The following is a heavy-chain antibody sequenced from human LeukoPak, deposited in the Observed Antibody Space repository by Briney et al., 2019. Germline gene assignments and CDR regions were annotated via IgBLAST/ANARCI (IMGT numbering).Heavy chain of an antibody. CDR3: AKDMELAS. CDR1: GYTFRDAA. V-gene: IGHV3-23*01. CDR2: ISSSGANA. J-gene: IGHJ5*02. D-gene: IGHD1-26*01. Sequence: GASVKVSCKASGYTFRDAAMTWVRQAPGKGLEWVSLISSSGANAYYADSVKGRFTISRDNSKNTLYLQMNNLRGEDTAEYYCAKDMELASWGQGTLVTVSS.